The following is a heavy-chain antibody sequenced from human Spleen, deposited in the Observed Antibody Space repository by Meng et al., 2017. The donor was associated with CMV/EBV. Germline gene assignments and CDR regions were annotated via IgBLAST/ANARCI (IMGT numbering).Heavy chain of an antibody. V-gene: IGHV4-61*08. Sequence: SETLSLTCTVSGGSVSSGGFYWSWIRQPPGKGLEWIEYIYCTGNTNYNPSLKSRVTISVDTSKNQFSLKLSSVTAADTAVYYCARDIGVTAAMLTYFYGMDVWGQGTTVTVSS. J-gene: IGHJ6*02. CDR1: GGSVSSGGFY. D-gene: IGHD2-2*01. CDR3: ARDIGVTAAMLTYFYGMDV. CDR2: IYCTGNT.